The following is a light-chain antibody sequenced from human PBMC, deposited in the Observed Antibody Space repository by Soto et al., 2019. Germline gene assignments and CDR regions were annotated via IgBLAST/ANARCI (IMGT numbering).Light chain of an antibody. Sequence: DIVMTQTPLSLPVTPGEPASISCRSSQSLLDSDDGNTYLDWYLQRPGQSPQLLIYPLSYRASGVPDRFRGSGSGTDFTLKINRVEAEDVVVYYCMQRTEFRFSFGQGTKLDIK. V-gene: IGKV2-40*01. CDR1: QSLLDSDDGNTY. CDR2: PLS. J-gene: IGKJ2*01. CDR3: MQRTEFRFS.